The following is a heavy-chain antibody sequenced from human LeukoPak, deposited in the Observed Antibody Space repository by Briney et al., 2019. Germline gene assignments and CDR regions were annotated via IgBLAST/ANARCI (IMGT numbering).Heavy chain of an antibody. D-gene: IGHD5-18*01. CDR2: TYDSGST. V-gene: IGHV4-59*01. Sequence: SETLSLTRTVSCGSINSYFCSWIRQPPGEGLGGVGYTYDSGSTYYNPSLKRRVTISVDTSRNQFSLNLRSVTAADTAVYYCARGNPIVSSYGLSFDYWGQGSLVTVSS. J-gene: IGHJ4*02. CDR1: CGSINSYF. CDR3: ARGNPIVSSYGLSFDY.